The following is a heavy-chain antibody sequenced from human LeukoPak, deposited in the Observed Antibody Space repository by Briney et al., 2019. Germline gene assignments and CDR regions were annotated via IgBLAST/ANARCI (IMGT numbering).Heavy chain of an antibody. D-gene: IGHD6-19*01. CDR2: ISSSSSTI. CDR3: AREITGYSSDWYLDAFDI. CDR1: GFTFSSYS. Sequence: GGSLRLSCAASGFTFSSYSMNWVRQAPGKGLEWVSYISSSSSTIYYADSVKGRFTISRDNAKNSLYLQMNSLRAEDTAVYYCAREITGYSSDWYLDAFDIWGQGTMVTVSS. J-gene: IGHJ3*02. V-gene: IGHV3-48*01.